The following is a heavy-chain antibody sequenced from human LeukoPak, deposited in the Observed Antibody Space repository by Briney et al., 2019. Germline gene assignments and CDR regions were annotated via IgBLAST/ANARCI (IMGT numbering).Heavy chain of an antibody. CDR2: INSDESST. V-gene: IGHV3-74*01. J-gene: IGHJ4*02. CDR1: EFTFNIYW. D-gene: IGHD4-17*01. Sequence: SGGSLRLSCAASEFTFNIYWMSWVRQAPGKGLVWVSRINSDESSTSYADSVKGRFTISRDNSKNTLYLQMNSLRAEDTAVYYCASYGDYLYYWGQGTLVTVSS. CDR3: ASYGDYLYY.